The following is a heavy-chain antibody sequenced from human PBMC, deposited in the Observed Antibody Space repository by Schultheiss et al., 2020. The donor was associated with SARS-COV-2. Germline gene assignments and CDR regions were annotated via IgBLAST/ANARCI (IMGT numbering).Heavy chain of an antibody. CDR2: ISYSGST. D-gene: IGHD3-9*01. V-gene: IGHV4-59*12. J-gene: IGHJ5*02. Sequence: GSLRLSCTASGFTFTNYDMTWVRQPPGKGLEWIGGISYSGSTYYNPSLKSRVTISVDMSNNQFSMRLRSVAAADTAIYYCARRRYFDWFDPWGQGTLVTVSS. CDR3: ARRRYFDWFDP. CDR1: GFTFTNYD.